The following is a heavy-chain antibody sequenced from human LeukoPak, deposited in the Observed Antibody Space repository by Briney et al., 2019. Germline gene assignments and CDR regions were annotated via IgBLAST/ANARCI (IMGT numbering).Heavy chain of an antibody. D-gene: IGHD1/OR15-1a*01. V-gene: IGHV1-2*02. J-gene: IGHJ4*02. CDR3: ARLEYNWNTFDY. CDR1: GYTFTGYY. Sequence: ASVKVSCKASGYTFTGYYMHWVRQAPGQGLEWMGWINPNSGGTNYAQEFQGRVTMARDTSISTAYMELSRLRSDDTAVYYCARLEYNWNTFDYWGQGTLVTVSS. CDR2: INPNSGGT.